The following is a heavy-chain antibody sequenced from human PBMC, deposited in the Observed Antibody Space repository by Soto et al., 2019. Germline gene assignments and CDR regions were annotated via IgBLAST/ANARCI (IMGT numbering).Heavy chain of an antibody. J-gene: IGHJ6*02. CDR2: INHSGST. CDR1: GGSFSSYY. CDR3: ATVGCHKGARSGSDYVSYYSYGMDV. V-gene: IGHV4-34*01. D-gene: IGHD5-12*01. Sequence: PSETLSLTCAVYGGSFSSYYCSWIRQPPGKGLEWIGEINHSGSTNYNPSLKSRVTISVDTSKNQFSLKLSSVTAAETAVYYCATVGCHKGARSGSDYVSYYSYGMDVWGQGTPVTVSS.